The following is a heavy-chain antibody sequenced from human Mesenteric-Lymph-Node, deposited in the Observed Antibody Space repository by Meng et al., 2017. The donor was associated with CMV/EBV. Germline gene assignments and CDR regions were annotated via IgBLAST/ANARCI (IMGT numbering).Heavy chain of an antibody. Sequence: GESLKISCVVSGFDFSAYGMNWVRQAPGKGLEWVSYISSSGSPIYYADSVKGRFTISRDNAKNSLYLQMNSLRAEDTAVYYCARKSNYDFWSGFYYWGQGTLVTVSS. D-gene: IGHD3-3*01. CDR2: ISSSGSPI. J-gene: IGHJ4*02. CDR1: GFDFSAYG. V-gene: IGHV3-48*04. CDR3: ARKSNYDFWSGFYY.